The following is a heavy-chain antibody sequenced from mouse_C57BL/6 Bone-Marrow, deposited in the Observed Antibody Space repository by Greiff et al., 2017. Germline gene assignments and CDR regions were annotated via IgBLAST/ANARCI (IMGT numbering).Heavy chain of an antibody. Sequence: VQLQQSGPGLVQPSQSLSITCTVSGFSLTSYGVHWVRQSPGKGLEWLGVIWRGGSTDYNAAFMSRLSITKDNSKSQVFFKMNSLQADDTAIYYCARTYYGSSHAMDYWGQGTSVTVSS. CDR2: IWRGGST. D-gene: IGHD1-1*01. CDR3: ARTYYGSSHAMDY. CDR1: GFSLTSYG. V-gene: IGHV2-5*01. J-gene: IGHJ4*01.